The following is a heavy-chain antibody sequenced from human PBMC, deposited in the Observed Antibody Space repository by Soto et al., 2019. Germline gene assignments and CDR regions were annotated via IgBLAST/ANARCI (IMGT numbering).Heavy chain of an antibody. CDR3: AVPYLYSSSTFDM. J-gene: IGHJ3*02. D-gene: IGHD6-6*01. Sequence: AGSLRLSCAASGFTFSSYWMHWVRQAPGKGLVWVSRINSGGSSTSYADSVKGRFTISRDNAKNTLYLQMNSLRAEDTAVYYCAVPYLYSSSTFDMWGQGTMVTVSS. CDR2: INSGGSST. CDR1: GFTFSSYW. V-gene: IGHV3-74*01.